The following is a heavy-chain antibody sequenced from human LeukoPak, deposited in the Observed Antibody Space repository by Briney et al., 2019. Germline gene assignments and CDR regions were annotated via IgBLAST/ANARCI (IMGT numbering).Heavy chain of an antibody. CDR2: ISYDGSNK. V-gene: IGHV3-30*03. Sequence: GGSLRLSCAASGFTFSSYGMHWVRQAPGKGLEWVAVISYDGSNKYYADSVKGRFTISRDNSKNTLYLQMNSLRAEDTAVYYCARDALLPWSRSRDSSGTFDYWGQGTLVTVSS. CDR1: GFTFSSYG. CDR3: ARDALLPWSRSRDSSGTFDY. D-gene: IGHD3-22*01. J-gene: IGHJ4*02.